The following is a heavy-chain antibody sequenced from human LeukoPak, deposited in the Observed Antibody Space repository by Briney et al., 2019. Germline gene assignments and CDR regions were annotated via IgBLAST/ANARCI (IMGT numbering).Heavy chain of an antibody. CDR1: GGTFTSYA. V-gene: IGHV1-69*05. CDR2: IIPIFGTA. D-gene: IGHD3-3*01. J-gene: IGHJ6*03. Sequence: SVKVSCQASGGTFTSYAISWVRPAPGQGLEWMGGIIPIFGTANYAQKFQGRVTITTDESTSTAYMELSSLRSEDTAVYYCARVVLNDFWSYYYMDVWGKGTTVTVS. CDR3: ARVVLNDFWSYYYMDV.